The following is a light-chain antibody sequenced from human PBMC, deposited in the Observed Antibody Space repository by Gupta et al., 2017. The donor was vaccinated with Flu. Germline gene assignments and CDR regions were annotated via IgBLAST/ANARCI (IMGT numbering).Light chain of an antibody. V-gene: IGKV3-11*01. Sequence: EIVLTQSPATLSLSPGERATLSCRASQSVSRYLAWYQQKPGQAPRLLIYDASNRATGIPARFSGSGYGTDFTLTISSREPEDFAVYYCQQRSNWPPLTFGGGTKVEIK. CDR3: QQRSNWPPLT. CDR1: QSVSRY. CDR2: DAS. J-gene: IGKJ4*01.